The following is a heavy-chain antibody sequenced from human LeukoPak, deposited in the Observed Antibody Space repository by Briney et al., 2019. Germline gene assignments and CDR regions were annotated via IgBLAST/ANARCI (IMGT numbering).Heavy chain of an antibody. V-gene: IGHV3-30*18. CDR3: AKGSKLVVITRDHYMAV. Sequence: PGGSLRLSCVASGFTFTGHSMHWVRQAPGKGLEWISVVSHDEKTIFYADPLKGRFTVSRDNSKNTVYLQMNSLRAGDTAVYHCAKGSKLVVITRDHYMAVWGKGTTVTISS. CDR1: GFTFTGHS. J-gene: IGHJ6*03. D-gene: IGHD3-22*01. CDR2: VSHDEKTI.